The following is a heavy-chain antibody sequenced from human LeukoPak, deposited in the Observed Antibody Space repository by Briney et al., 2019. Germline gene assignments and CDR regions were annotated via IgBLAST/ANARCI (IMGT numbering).Heavy chain of an antibody. V-gene: IGHV3-30*18. Sequence: GGSLRLSCAASGFTFSSYGMHWVRQAPGKGLEWVAVISYDGSNKYYADSVKGRFTISRDNSKNTLYLQMNSLRAEDTAVYYCAKDGDYYYGSGSYYNDPFDYWGQGTLVTVSS. CDR2: ISYDGSNK. CDR3: AKDGDYYYGSGSYYNDPFDY. J-gene: IGHJ4*02. D-gene: IGHD3-10*01. CDR1: GFTFSSYG.